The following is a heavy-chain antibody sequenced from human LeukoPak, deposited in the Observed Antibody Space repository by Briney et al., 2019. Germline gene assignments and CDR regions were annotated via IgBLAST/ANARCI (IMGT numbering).Heavy chain of an antibody. J-gene: IGHJ4*02. CDR1: GFTFSSYA. CDR2: ISSNGGST. V-gene: IGHV3-64*01. Sequence: PGGSLRLSCAASGFTFSSYAMHWVRQAPGKGLEYVSAISSNGGSTYYANSVKGRFTISRDNSKNTLYLQMGSLRAEDMAVYYCARDRTYCSSTSCYTSGYYFDYWGQGTLVTVSS. D-gene: IGHD2-2*02. CDR3: ARDRTYCSSTSCYTSGYYFDY.